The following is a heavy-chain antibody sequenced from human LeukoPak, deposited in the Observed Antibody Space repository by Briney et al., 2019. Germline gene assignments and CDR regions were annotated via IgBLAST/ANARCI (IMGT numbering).Heavy chain of an antibody. D-gene: IGHD5-18*01. Sequence: GGSLRLSCAASAFTFSSHWMSWVRHVAGKGLEWVANIREDGSEKYSVDSVRGRFTISRDDAKNALFLQMNSLRAEDTAVYYCARDSRYSRGVGDFDYWGQGTLVIVSS. J-gene: IGHJ4*02. CDR1: AFTFSSHW. CDR3: ARDSRYSRGVGDFDY. CDR2: IREDGSEK. V-gene: IGHV3-7*03.